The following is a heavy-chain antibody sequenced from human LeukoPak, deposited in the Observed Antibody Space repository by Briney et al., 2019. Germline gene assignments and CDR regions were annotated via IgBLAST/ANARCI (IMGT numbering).Heavy chain of an antibody. V-gene: IGHV4-39*07. CDR3: AREVLLWFGVLPSDAFDI. Sequence: SETLYLTCTVSGGSISSSGYYWGWVRQPPGKGLEWIGNVYYSGSTYYNPSLKSRVTISVDTSKTQFSLKLSSVTAADTAVYYCAREVLLWFGVLPSDAFDIWGQGTMVTVSS. CDR1: GGSISSSGYY. D-gene: IGHD3-10*01. CDR2: VYYSGST. J-gene: IGHJ3*02.